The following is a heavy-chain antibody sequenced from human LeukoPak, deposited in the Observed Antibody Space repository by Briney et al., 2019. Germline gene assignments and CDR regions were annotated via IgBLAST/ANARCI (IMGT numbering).Heavy chain of an antibody. CDR2: INPNSGGT. Sequence: ASVKVSCKASGYTFTSYYMHWVRQAPGQGLEWMGWINPNSGGTNYAQKFQGRVTMTRDTSISTAYMGLSRLRSDDTAVYYCARAEWLFPYYFDYWGQGTLVTVSS. V-gene: IGHV1-2*02. CDR1: GYTFTSYY. CDR3: ARAEWLFPYYFDY. D-gene: IGHD3-3*01. J-gene: IGHJ4*02.